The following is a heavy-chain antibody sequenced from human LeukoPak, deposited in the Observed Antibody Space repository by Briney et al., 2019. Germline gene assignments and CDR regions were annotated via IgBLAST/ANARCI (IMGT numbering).Heavy chain of an antibody. D-gene: IGHD1-26*01. CDR3: AKDSVLSGSPHDY. J-gene: IGHJ4*02. CDR1: AFTFRSYG. Sequence: GGSLRLSCETSAFTFRSYGMHWVRQAPGKGLEWVAFIRYDGGNKNYADSVKGRFTISRDNPKNTLYLQMNSLRAEDTAVYYCAKDSVLSGSPHDYWGQGTLVTVSS. CDR2: IRYDGGNK. V-gene: IGHV3-30*02.